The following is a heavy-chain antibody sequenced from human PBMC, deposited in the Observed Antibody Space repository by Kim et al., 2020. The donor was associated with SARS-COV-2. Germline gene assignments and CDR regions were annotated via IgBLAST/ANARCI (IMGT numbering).Heavy chain of an antibody. CDR2: ISDGGSYK. V-gene: IGHV3-48*02. Sequence: GGSLRLSCVGSGITFSNYSMNWVRQTPGKGLEWLSYISDGGSYKYYADSVKGRFIISRDNAKNSLYLQMTSLRDEDTAVYYCATWDPTRDFDYWGQGTL. D-gene: IGHD1-26*01. CDR1: GITFSNYS. CDR3: ATWDPTRDFDY. J-gene: IGHJ4*02.